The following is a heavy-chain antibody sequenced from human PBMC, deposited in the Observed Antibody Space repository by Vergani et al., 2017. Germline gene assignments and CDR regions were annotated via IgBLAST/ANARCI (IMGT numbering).Heavy chain of an antibody. CDR2: IYYSGST. D-gene: IGHD3-22*01. CDR1: GGSISSGGYY. CDR3: ARGVDSSGSWGAFDI. J-gene: IGHJ3*02. V-gene: IGHV4-31*03. Sequence: QVQLQESGPGLVKPSQTLSLTCTVSGGSISSGGYYWSWIRQHPGKGLEWIGYIYYSGSTYHNPSLKSRVTISVDTSKNQFSLKLSSVTAADTAVYYCARGVDSSGSWGAFDIWGQGTMVTVSS.